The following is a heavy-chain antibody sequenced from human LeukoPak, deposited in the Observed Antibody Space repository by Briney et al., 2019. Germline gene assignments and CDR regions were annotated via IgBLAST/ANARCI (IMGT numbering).Heavy chain of an antibody. CDR3: AKSHSSGWFYYFDY. CDR2: ISGSGGST. J-gene: IGHJ4*02. CDR1: GFTFSSYA. Sequence: PGGSLRLSCAASGFTFSSYAMSWVRQAPGKGLEGVSAISGSGGSTYYADSVKGRFTISRDNSKNTLYLQMNSLRAEDTAVYYCAKSHSSGWFYYFDYWGQGTLVTVSS. V-gene: IGHV3-23*01. D-gene: IGHD6-19*01.